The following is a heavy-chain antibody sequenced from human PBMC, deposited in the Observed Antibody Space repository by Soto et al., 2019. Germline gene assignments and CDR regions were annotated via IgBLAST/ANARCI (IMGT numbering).Heavy chain of an antibody. J-gene: IGHJ4*02. V-gene: IGHV5-10-1*01. CDR1: GYSFTSYW. CDR2: IDPSDSYT. D-gene: IGHD6-13*01. CDR3: ARHDSSSLIDY. Sequence: XDSLTISLKGSGYSFTSYWISLVRQMPGKGLEWMGRIDPSDSYTNYSPSFQGHVTISADKSISTAYLQWSSLKASDTAMYYCARHDSSSLIDYWGQGTLVTVSS.